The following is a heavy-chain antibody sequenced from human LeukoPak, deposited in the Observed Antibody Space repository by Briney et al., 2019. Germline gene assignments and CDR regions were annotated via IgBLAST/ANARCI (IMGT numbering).Heavy chain of an antibody. CDR1: GGSISSSSYY. Sequence: SETLSLTCTVSGGSISSSSYYWSWIRQPPGKGLEWIGEINHSGSTNYNPSLKSRVTISVDTSKNQFSLKLSSVTAADTAVYYCARGRYSSGWFPPRPGGFDPWGQGTLVTVSS. D-gene: IGHD6-19*01. J-gene: IGHJ5*02. CDR2: INHSGST. V-gene: IGHV4-39*07. CDR3: ARGRYSSGWFPPRPGGFDP.